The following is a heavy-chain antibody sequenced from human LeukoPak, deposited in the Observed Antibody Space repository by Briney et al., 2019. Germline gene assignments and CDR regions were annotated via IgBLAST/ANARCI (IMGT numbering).Heavy chain of an antibody. CDR1: GYSFTSYW. J-gene: IGHJ4*02. D-gene: IGHD5-24*01. CDR3: ARLGGMYRDGYNEVFFDY. Sequence: GESLKISCKGSGYSFTSYWIGWVRQMPGKGLEWMGMIYPGDSDTRYSPSFQGQVTISADKSISTAYLQWSSLTASDTAMYYCARLGGMYRDGYNEVFFDYWAKETLVTVSS. CDR2: IYPGDSDT. V-gene: IGHV5-51*01.